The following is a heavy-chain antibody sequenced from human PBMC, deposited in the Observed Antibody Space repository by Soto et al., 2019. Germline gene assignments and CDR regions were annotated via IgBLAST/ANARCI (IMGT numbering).Heavy chain of an antibody. CDR1: GFTFSYYW. CDR2: IHSDGSST. Sequence: DVQLVESEGGLVQPGGSLRLSCAASGFTFSYYWMHWVRQAPGQGLVWVSRIHSDGSSTTYADSVKGRFTISRDNAKNTLYLQMNSLRAEDTAVYYCARVAKGAFDLWCQGTMVTVSS. V-gene: IGHV3-74*01. J-gene: IGHJ3*01. CDR3: ARVAKGAFDL.